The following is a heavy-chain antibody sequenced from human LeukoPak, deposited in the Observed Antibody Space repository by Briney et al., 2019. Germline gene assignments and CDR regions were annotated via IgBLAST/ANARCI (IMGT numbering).Heavy chain of an antibody. CDR1: GYTFTDYY. CDR2: INPNSGDT. J-gene: IGHJ4*02. CDR3: ARDGALAY. D-gene: IGHD3-10*01. V-gene: IGHV1-2*02. Sequence: ASVKVSCKASGYTFTDYYMHWVRQAPGQGLEWMGWINPNSGDTNSAQKFQGRVTMTRVTSITTVYMELSRLRSDDTAVYYCARDGALAYWGQGTLVTVSS.